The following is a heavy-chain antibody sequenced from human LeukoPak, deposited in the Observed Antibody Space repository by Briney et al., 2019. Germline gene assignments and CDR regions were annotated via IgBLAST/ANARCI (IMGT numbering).Heavy chain of an antibody. V-gene: IGHV4-31*03. Sequence: SETLSLTCTVSGGSISSGGYYWSWIRQHPGKGLEWIGYIYYSGSTYYNPSLKSRVTISVDTSKNQLSLKLSSVTAADTAVYYCARTRGYSYGYFDYWGQGTLVTVSS. CDR3: ARTRGYSYGYFDY. J-gene: IGHJ4*02. D-gene: IGHD5-18*01. CDR1: GGSISSGGYY. CDR2: IYYSGST.